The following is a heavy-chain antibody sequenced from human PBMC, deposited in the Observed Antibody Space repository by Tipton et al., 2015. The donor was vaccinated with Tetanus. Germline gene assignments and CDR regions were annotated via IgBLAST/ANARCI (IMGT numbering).Heavy chain of an antibody. CDR3: ARDSSGYYPDAFDI. J-gene: IGHJ3*02. Sequence: TLSLTCTVSGGSISSYYWSWIRQPPGKGLEWIGYIYYSGSTNYNPSLKSRVTISVDTSKNQFSLKLSSVTAADTAVYYCARDSSGYYPDAFDIWGQGTMVTVSS. V-gene: IGHV4-59*01. CDR1: GGSISSYY. D-gene: IGHD3-22*01. CDR2: IYYSGST.